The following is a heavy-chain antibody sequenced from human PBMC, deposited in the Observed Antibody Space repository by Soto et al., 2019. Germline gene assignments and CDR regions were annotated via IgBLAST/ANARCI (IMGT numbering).Heavy chain of an antibody. CDR2: INHSGST. CDR3: ARGLGYCSGGSCCYYFDY. CDR1: GGSFSGYY. Sequence: QVQLQQWGAGLLKPSETLSLTCAVYGGSFSGYYWSWIRQPPGKGLEWIGEINHSGSTNYIPSLKSRVTISVDTSKNQFSLKLSSVTAADTAVYYCARGLGYCSGGSCCYYFDYWGQGTLVTVSS. J-gene: IGHJ4*02. D-gene: IGHD2-15*01. V-gene: IGHV4-34*01.